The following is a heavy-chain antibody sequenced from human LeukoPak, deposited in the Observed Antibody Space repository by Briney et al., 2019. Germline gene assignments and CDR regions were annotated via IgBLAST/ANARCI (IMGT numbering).Heavy chain of an antibody. CDR2: INPNSGGT. CDR3: AMGYSSGWYGDAFDI. D-gene: IGHD6-19*01. CDR1: GYTFTGYY. J-gene: IGHJ3*02. V-gene: IGHV1-2*04. Sequence: ASVKVSCKASGYTFTGYYMHWVRQAPGQGLEWMGWINPNSGGTNYAQKFQGWVTMTRDTSISTAYMELSRLRSDDTAVYYCAMGYSSGWYGDAFDIWGQGTMVTVSS.